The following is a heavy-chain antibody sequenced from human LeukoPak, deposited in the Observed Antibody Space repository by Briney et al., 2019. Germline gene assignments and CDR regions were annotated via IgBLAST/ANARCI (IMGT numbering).Heavy chain of an antibody. D-gene: IGHD3-9*01. V-gene: IGHV4-59*01. CDR2: IYYSGST. Sequence: PSETLSLTCTVSGGSISSYYWSWIRQPPGKGLEWIGYIYYSGSTNYNPSLKSRVTISVDTSKNQFSLKLSSVTAADTAVYYCARAPGGYDILTGYPSPFDYWGQGTLVTVSS. CDR3: ARAPGGYDILTGYPSPFDY. CDR1: GGSISSYY. J-gene: IGHJ4*02.